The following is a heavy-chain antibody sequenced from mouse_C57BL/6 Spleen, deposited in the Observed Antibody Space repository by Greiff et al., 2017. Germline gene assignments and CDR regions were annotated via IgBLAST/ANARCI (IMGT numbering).Heavy chain of an antibody. CDR2: IWTGGGT. V-gene: IGHV2-9-1*01. CDR1: GFSLTSYA. CDR3: ARKWAQAGYFDY. Sequence: VKLKESGPGLVAPSQSLSITCTVSGFSLTSYAISWVRQPPGKGLEWLGEIWTGGGTNYNSALKSRLSISKDNSKSQVFLKRNSLQTDDTARYYCARKWAQAGYFDYWGQGTTLTVSS. D-gene: IGHD3-2*02. J-gene: IGHJ2*01.